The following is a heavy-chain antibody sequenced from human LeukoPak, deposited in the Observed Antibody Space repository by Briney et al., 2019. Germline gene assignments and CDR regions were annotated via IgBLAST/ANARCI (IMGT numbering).Heavy chain of an antibody. D-gene: IGHD1-26*01. J-gene: IGHJ6*02. Sequence: AASVTVSCKASGYTFTGYYMHWVRQAPGQGLEWMGWINPNSGGTNYAQKFQGRVTMTRDTSISTAYMELSRLRSDDTAVYYCARGLCRSCNYYYYGMDVWGQGTTVTVSS. CDR1: GYTFTGYY. V-gene: IGHV1-2*02. CDR2: INPNSGGT. CDR3: ARGLCRSCNYYYYGMDV.